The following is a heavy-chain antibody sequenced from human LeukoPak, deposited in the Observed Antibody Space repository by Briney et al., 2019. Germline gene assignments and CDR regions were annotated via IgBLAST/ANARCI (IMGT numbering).Heavy chain of an antibody. CDR2: ISSSSSYI. D-gene: IGHD6-6*01. V-gene: IGHV3-21*01. J-gene: IGHJ4*02. CDR3: ASLGSSSKDGY. CDR1: IFSFNLYG. Sequence: KPGGSLRLSCAASIFSFNLYGISWVRQAPGKGLEWVSSISSSSSYIYYADSVKGRFTISRDNAKNSLYLQMNSLRAEDTAVYYCASLGSSSKDGYWGQGTLVTVSS.